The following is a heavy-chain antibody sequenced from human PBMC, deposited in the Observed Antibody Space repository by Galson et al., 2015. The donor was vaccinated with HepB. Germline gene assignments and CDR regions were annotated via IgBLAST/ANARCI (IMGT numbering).Heavy chain of an antibody. Sequence: SLRLSCAASGFTFSSYGMHWVRQAPGKGLEWVAVISYDGSNKYCADSVKGRFTISRDNSKSTLYLQMNSLRAEDTAVYYCAKEYYDFWSGTGGFDYWGQGTLVTVSS. D-gene: IGHD3-3*01. CDR2: ISYDGSNK. J-gene: IGHJ4*02. V-gene: IGHV3-30*18. CDR3: AKEYYDFWSGTGGFDY. CDR1: GFTFSSYG.